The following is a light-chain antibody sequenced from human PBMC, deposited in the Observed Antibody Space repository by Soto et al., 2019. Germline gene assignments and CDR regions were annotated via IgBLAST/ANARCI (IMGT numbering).Light chain of an antibody. CDR1: QTHIAY. J-gene: IGKJ1*01. CDR2: GAS. CDR3: QYYTDFSWT. V-gene: IGKV1-5*01. Sequence: DVPLTQSPSTLSASVGDTVTITCRASQTHIAYLAWYQQKPGTAPKLLIYGASSLESGVPSRFSGSRSPTDFTLTISRLQPDDFATYYCQYYTDFSWTFGQGTKVDIK.